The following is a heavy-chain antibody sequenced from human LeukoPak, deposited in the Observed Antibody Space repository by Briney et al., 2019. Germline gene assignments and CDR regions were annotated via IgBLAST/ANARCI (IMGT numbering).Heavy chain of an antibody. J-gene: IGHJ6*02. D-gene: IGHD5-12*01. CDR3: AKTPGYSGYEKPYGMDV. Sequence: GGSLRLSCEAPGFTFSGYWMHWVRQAPGKGLEWVSAISGSGGSTYYADSVKGRFTISRDNSKNTLYLQMNSLRVEDTAVYYCAKTPGYSGYEKPYGMDVWGQGTTVTVSS. CDR2: ISGSGGST. V-gene: IGHV3-23*01. CDR1: GFTFSGYW.